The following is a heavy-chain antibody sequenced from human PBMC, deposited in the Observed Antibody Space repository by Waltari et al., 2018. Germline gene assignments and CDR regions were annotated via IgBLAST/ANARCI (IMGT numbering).Heavy chain of an antibody. CDR3: ARGDFWSGYFTDACDI. Sequence: EVQLVESGGGLVQPGGSLRLSCAASGFTFSTYWMSWVRQAPGKGLEGVANVKPDGSEQFYVDSVKGRFTISRDNAKNSLYLQMNSLRAEDTAVYYCARGDFWSGYFTDACDIWGQGTMVTVSS. CDR1: GFTFSTYW. CDR2: VKPDGSEQ. V-gene: IGHV3-7*01. D-gene: IGHD3-3*01. J-gene: IGHJ3*02.